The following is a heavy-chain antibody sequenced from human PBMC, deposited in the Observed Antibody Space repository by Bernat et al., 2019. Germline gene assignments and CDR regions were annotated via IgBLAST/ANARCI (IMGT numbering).Heavy chain of an antibody. J-gene: IGHJ3*02. V-gene: IGHV3-30-3*01. CDR2: ISYDGSNK. D-gene: IGHD2-15*01. CDR1: GFTFSSYA. Sequence: QVQLVESGGGVVQPGRSLRLSCAASGFTFSSYAMHWVRQAPGKGLEWVAVISYDGSNKYSADSVKGRFTISRDNSKNTLYLQMNSLRAEDTAVYYCARGSDVVVAAEFAFDIWGQGTMVTVSS. CDR3: ARGSDVVVAAEFAFDI.